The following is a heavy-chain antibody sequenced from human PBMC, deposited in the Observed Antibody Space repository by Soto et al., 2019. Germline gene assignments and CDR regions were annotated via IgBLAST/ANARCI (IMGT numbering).Heavy chain of an antibody. J-gene: IGHJ4*02. CDR3: ASRPGLEPWLVLDY. D-gene: IGHD6-19*01. V-gene: IGHV1-3*01. CDR2: INPGNGTT. Sequence: QVQLVQSGAEVKKPGASVKVSCKASGYTFTRYPIHWVRQAPVHRLEWMGWINPGNGTTEYSQNFQGRVTITRDTSATTTYMELSSLRYEDTAVYYCASRPGLEPWLVLDYWGQGTLVTVSS. CDR1: GYTFTRYP.